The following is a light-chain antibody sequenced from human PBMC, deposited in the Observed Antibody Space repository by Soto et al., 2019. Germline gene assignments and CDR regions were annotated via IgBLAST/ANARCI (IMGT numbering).Light chain of an antibody. CDR1: QTIKMY. V-gene: IGKV1-39*01. CDR3: QQTYSSRTWT. J-gene: IGKJ1*01. CDR2: ATS. Sequence: DIQMTQSPSSLSASVGDTVIITCRTSQTIKMYLNWYQQKPGEAPKLLMYATSNLQSGGPSRFSGSGAGTHFSLTISSLQPEDSATYYCQQTYSSRTWTFGQGTKVDIK.